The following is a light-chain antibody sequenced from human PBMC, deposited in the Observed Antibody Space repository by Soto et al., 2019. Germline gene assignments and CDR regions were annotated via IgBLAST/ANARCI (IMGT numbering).Light chain of an antibody. CDR1: SGYSNYQ. CDR3: GAVHGNGSNLV. CDR2: VGTGGIVG. J-gene: IGLJ2*01. V-gene: IGLV9-49*01. Sequence: QSVLTQPPSASASLGASVTLTCTLSSGYSNYQVDWYQQRPGKGPRFVMRVGTGGIVGSKGDGIPDRFSGLGSGLNRYLTIKNLQEEDESDYHCGAVHGNGSNLVFGGGTKLTVL.